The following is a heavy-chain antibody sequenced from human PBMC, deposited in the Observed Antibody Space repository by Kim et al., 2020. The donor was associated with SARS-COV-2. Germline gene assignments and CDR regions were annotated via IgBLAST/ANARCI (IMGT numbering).Heavy chain of an antibody. CDR2: INHTGST. CDR1: GGSFSGYQ. J-gene: IGHJ4*02. CDR3: ARGVPGY. Sequence: SETLSLTCAVYGGSFSGYQWSWVRQSPGNGLEWIGQINHTGSTYYNPSLKSRVTMSVDTSKNQFSLKLTSVTATDTGVYYCARGVPGYWGQGSLVTVSS. V-gene: IGHV4-34*01.